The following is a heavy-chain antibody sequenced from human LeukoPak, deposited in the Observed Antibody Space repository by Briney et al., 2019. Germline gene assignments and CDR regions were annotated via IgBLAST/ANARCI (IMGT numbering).Heavy chain of an antibody. CDR1: GGSVSSGNYY. J-gene: IGHJ4*02. Sequence: PSETLSPTCTVSGGSVSSGNYYWSWIRQPPGKGLDWIGYIYYSGSTNYNPSLKSRVTISVDTSKNQFSLRLSSVTAADTAVYYCARDPSGYFNYWGQGTLATVSS. D-gene: IGHD3-22*01. V-gene: IGHV4-61*01. CDR3: ARDPSGYFNY. CDR2: IYYSGST.